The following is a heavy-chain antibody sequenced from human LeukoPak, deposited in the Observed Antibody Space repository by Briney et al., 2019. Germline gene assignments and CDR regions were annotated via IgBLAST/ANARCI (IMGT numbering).Heavy chain of an antibody. J-gene: IGHJ4*02. CDR3: ARVPSDSSGYSY. CDR2: INHSGST. Sequence: PSETLSLTCAVYGGSFSGYYWSWIRQPPGKGLEWIGEINHSGSTNYNPSLKSRVTISVDTSKNQFSLKLSSVTAADTAVYYCARVPSDSSGYSYWGQGTLVTVSS. CDR1: GGSFSGYY. V-gene: IGHV4-34*01. D-gene: IGHD3-22*01.